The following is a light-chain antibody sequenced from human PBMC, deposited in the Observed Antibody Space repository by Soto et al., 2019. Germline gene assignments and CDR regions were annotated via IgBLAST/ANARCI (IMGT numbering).Light chain of an antibody. CDR1: QSVSSN. CDR3: QQRSQWPPMT. Sequence: EIVMTQSPATLSVSPVERATLSCRASQSVSSNLAWYQQKPGQAPTLLIFGASARATGIPARFSGSGSGTDFSLTISSLEPEDVAVYYCQQRSQWPPMTFGQGTRLEIK. V-gene: IGKV3-15*01. J-gene: IGKJ5*01. CDR2: GAS.